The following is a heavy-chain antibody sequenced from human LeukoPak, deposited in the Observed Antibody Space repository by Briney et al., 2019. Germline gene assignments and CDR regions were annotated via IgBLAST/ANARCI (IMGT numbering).Heavy chain of an antibody. CDR1: GFTFSSYS. Sequence: GGSLRLSCAASGFTFSSYSMNWVRQAPGKGLEWVSYISSSRRTIYYADSVKGRFTISRDNAKNSLYLQMNSLRAEDTAVYYCARRQYCSSTSCYFDYGGSNAFDIWGQGTMVTVSS. V-gene: IGHV3-48*01. J-gene: IGHJ3*02. D-gene: IGHD2-2*01. CDR2: ISSSRRTI. CDR3: ARRQYCSSTSCYFDYGGSNAFDI.